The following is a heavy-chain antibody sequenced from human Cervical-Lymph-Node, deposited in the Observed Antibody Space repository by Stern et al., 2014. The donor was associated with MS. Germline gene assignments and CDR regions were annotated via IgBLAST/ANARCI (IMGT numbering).Heavy chain of an antibody. Sequence: VQLVQSGSELKKPGASVKVSCKASGYTFSMYPMNWVRQAPGQGLEWMGWISTDTGNPTYAQGFTGRFVFSLDTSVSTAYLQISSLKADDTAVYYCARLAYTSAYYGERLHLFDYWGQGTLVAVSS. CDR1: GYTFSMYP. CDR3: ARLAYTSAYYGERLHLFDY. CDR2: ISTDTGNP. J-gene: IGHJ4*02. V-gene: IGHV7-4-1*02. D-gene: IGHD6-19*01.